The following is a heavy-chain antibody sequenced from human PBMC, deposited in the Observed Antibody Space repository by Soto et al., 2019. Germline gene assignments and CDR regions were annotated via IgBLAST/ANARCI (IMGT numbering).Heavy chain of an antibody. Sequence: SETLSLTCAVYGGSFSGYYWSWICQPPGKGLEWIGEINHSGSTNYNPSLKSRVTISVDTSKNQFSLKLSSVTAADTAVYYCARGRQRGYSYGPVYYYYYMDVWGKGTTVTVSS. CDR3: ARGRQRGYSYGPVYYYYYMDV. J-gene: IGHJ6*03. D-gene: IGHD5-18*01. V-gene: IGHV4-34*01. CDR1: GGSFSGYY. CDR2: INHSGST.